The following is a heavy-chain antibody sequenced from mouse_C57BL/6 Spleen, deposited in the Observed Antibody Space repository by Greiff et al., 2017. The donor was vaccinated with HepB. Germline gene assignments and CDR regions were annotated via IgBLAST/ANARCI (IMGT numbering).Heavy chain of an antibody. CDR2: IYPGDGDT. V-gene: IGHV1-80*01. CDR3: ASTTESHWYFDV. J-gene: IGHJ1*03. Sequence: VQLQQSGAELVKPGASVKISCKASGYAFSSYWMNWVKQRPGKGLEWIGQIYPGDGDTNYNGKFKGKATLTADKSSNTAYMQLSSLTSEDSAVYFCASTTESHWYFDVWGTGTTVTVSS. CDR1: GYAFSSYW.